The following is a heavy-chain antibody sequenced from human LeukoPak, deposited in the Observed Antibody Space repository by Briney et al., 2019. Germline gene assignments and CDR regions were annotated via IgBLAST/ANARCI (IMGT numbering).Heavy chain of an antibody. D-gene: IGHD3-22*01. CDR1: GFTFSSYG. J-gene: IGHJ4*02. Sequence: GGSLRLSCAASGFTFSSYGMHWVRQAPGKGLEWVAVISYDGSNKYYADSVKGRFTISRDNSKNTLYLQMNSLRAEDTAVYYCAKKYYYDSSGSLPEYWGQGTLVTVSS. V-gene: IGHV3-30*18. CDR3: AKKYYYDSSGSLPEY. CDR2: ISYDGSNK.